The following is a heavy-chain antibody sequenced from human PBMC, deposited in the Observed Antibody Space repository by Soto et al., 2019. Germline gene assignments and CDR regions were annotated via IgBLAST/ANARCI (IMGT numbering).Heavy chain of an antibody. CDR3: ARAPYGDYGTDYYYYYMDV. Sequence: GASVKLSCKASGYTFTSYDINWVRQATGQGLEWMGWMNPNSGNTGYAQKFQGRVTMTRNTSISTAYMELSSLRSEDTAVYYCARAPYGDYGTDYYYYYMDVWGKGTTVTVSS. D-gene: IGHD4-17*01. CDR1: GYTFTSYD. CDR2: MNPNSGNT. V-gene: IGHV1-8*01. J-gene: IGHJ6*03.